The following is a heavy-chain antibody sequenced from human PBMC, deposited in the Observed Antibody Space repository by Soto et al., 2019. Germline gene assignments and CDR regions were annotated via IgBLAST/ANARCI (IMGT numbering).Heavy chain of an antibody. J-gene: IGHJ3*02. Sequence: PGGSLRLSCAASGFTFSSYSMNWVRQAPGKGLEWVSSISSSSSYIYYADSVKGRFTISRDNAKNSLYLQMNSLRAEDTAVYYCARDRGCSSTSCYGRRAGLAFDIWGQGTMVTVS. CDR3: ARDRGCSSTSCYGRRAGLAFDI. CDR1: GFTFSSYS. CDR2: ISSSSSYI. V-gene: IGHV3-21*01. D-gene: IGHD2-2*01.